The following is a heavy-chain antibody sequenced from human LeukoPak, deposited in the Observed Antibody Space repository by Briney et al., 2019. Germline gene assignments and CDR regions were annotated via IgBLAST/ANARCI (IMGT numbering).Heavy chain of an antibody. Sequence: GGSLRLSCGASGFTFSTYWMSWVRQAPGKGLEWVANIKEDGSEKYSVDSVKGRFTISRDNAKNSLYLQMNSLRAEDTAVYYCARPSPLTGDPHFDYWGQGTLVTVSS. CDR1: GFTFSTYW. D-gene: IGHD7-27*01. CDR3: ARPSPLTGDPHFDY. CDR2: IKEDGSEK. V-gene: IGHV3-7*01. J-gene: IGHJ4*02.